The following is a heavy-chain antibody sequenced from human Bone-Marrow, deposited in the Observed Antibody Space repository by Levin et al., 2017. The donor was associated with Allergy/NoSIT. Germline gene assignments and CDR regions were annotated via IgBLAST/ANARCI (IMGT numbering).Heavy chain of an antibody. D-gene: IGHD2-2*03. Sequence: SETLSLNCDVSGASMNYYYWSWIRQSPGKGLEWLGYVYHSGTVHYNPSLKSRLSISVDTSKNQFSLRLTSVTAADPAVYYCARSQLDRRFYYYYYYMEVWGTGTTVTVSS. CDR2: VYHSGTV. CDR1: GASMNYYY. CDR3: ARSQLDRRFYYYYYYMEV. V-gene: IGHV4-59*01. J-gene: IGHJ6*03.